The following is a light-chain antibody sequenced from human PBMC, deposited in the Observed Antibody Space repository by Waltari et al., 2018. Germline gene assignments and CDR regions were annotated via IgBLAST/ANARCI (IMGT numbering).Light chain of an antibody. CDR3: QQTYSTCT. Sequence: DIQMTQSPSSLSASVGDRVTITCRASQSISNNLNWYQQKPGKAPKLLIYATSVLQSGVPSRFSGRGSGTDFTLTISSLQPEDFATYYCQQTYSTCTFGQGTAVEIK. CDR1: QSISNN. V-gene: IGKV1-39*01. J-gene: IGKJ1*01. CDR2: ATS.